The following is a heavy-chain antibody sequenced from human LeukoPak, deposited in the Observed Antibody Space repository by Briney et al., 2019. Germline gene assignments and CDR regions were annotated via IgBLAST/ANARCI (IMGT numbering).Heavy chain of an antibody. CDR1: GYTFTSYD. D-gene: IGHD4-17*01. CDR3: ARVTDYGDDY. J-gene: IGHJ4*02. CDR2: MNPNSGNT. V-gene: IGHV1-8*01. Sequence: ASVKVSCKASGYTFTSYDINWVRQATGQGLEWMGWMNPNSGNTGYAQKFQGRVTITADKSTSTAYMELSSLRSEDTAVYYCARVTDYGDDYWGQGTLVTVSS.